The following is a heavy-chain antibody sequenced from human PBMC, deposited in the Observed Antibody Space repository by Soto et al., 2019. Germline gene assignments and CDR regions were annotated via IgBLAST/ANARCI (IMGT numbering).Heavy chain of an antibody. Sequence: GGSLRLSCAASGFTFTSYVMNWVRQAPGKGLERVSAVNGAGTTYYTDSVKGRFTISRDNSKNTLYLQTSSLRAEDTGVYFCARDQIGYGRFDYWGQGTQVTVSS. V-gene: IGHV3-23*01. CDR3: ARDQIGYGRFDY. CDR2: VNGAGTT. D-gene: IGHD5-18*01. CDR1: GFTFTSYV. J-gene: IGHJ4*02.